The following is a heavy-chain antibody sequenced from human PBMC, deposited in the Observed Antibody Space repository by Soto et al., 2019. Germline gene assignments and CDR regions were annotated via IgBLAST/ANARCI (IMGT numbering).Heavy chain of an antibody. Sequence: ASVKVSCKASGYTFTSYGISWARQAPGQGLEWMGWISAYNGNTNYAQKLQGRVTMTTDTSTSTAYMELRSLRSDDTAVYYCARAGPRGYSGYDFDYWGQGTLVTVSS. D-gene: IGHD5-12*01. CDR1: GYTFTSYG. CDR3: ARAGPRGYSGYDFDY. V-gene: IGHV1-18*01. CDR2: ISAYNGNT. J-gene: IGHJ4*02.